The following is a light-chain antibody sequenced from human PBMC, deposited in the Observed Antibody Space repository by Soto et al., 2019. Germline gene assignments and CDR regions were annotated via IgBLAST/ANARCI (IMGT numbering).Light chain of an antibody. J-gene: IGKJ4*01. CDR3: QQYDDRLRLT. CDR2: GAS. Sequence: ELVMTQSPATLSVSPGERATLSCRASQRGKIDVAWCHQKPGQAPRLLIFGASSRATGIPARFSGSGSGTEYNLTIRRLQSEAFASYFCQQYDDRLRLTFGGGTKVEIK. V-gene: IGKV3D-15*01. CDR1: QRGKID.